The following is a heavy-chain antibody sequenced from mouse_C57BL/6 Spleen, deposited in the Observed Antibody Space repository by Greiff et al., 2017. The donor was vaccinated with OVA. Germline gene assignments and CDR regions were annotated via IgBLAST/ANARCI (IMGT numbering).Heavy chain of an antibody. V-gene: IGHV5-16*01. CDR1: GFTFSDYY. J-gene: IGHJ2*01. CDR2: INYDGSST. D-gene: IGHD1-1*01. Sequence: EVNLVESEGGLVQPGSSMKLSCTASGFTFSDYYMAWVRQVPEKGLEWVANINYDGSSTYYLDSLKSRFIISRDNAKNILYLQMSSLKSEDTATYYCARDGYYGSSLFDYWGQGTTLTVSS. CDR3: ARDGYYGSSLFDY.